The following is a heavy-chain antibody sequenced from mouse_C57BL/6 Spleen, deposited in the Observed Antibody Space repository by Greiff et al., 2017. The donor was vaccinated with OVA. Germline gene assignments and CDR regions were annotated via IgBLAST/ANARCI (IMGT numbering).Heavy chain of an antibody. Sequence: VQLQQPGAELVRPGTSVKLSCKASGYTFTSYWMHWVKQRPGQGLEWIGEIDPCDSCTNYNQKFKGKATLTVDTSSSTAYMQLSSLTSEDSAVYYCASRNWDLEYFDFWGTGTTVTVSP. V-gene: IGHV1-59*01. J-gene: IGHJ1*03. D-gene: IGHD4-1*02. CDR3: ASRNWDLEYFDF. CDR2: IDPCDSCT. CDR1: GYTFTSYW.